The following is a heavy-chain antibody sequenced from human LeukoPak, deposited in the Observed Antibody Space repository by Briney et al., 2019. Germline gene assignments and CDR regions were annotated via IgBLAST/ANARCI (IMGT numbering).Heavy chain of an antibody. D-gene: IGHD3-16*01. CDR1: GFTFNSYA. CDR3: ARVRGSYATDY. V-gene: IGHV3-23*01. CDR2: ISGSGGST. Sequence: GGSLRLSCAASGFTFNSYAMSWVRQAPGEGLEWVSAISGSGGSTYYADSVKGRFTISRDNSKNTLYLQMSSLRAEDTAVYYCARVRGSYATDYWGQGTLVTVSS. J-gene: IGHJ4*02.